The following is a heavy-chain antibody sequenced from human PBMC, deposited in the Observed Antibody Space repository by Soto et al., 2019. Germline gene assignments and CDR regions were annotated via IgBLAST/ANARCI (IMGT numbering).Heavy chain of an antibody. Sequence: ASVKVSCKASGYTFTSYAMHWVRQAPGQRLEWMGWINAGNGNTKYSQKFQGRVTITRDTSASTAYMELSSLRSEDTAVYYCARDNRKYYYDSSGSYALDYWGQGTLVTVSS. D-gene: IGHD3-22*01. CDR3: ARDNRKYYYDSSGSYALDY. V-gene: IGHV1-3*01. CDR1: GYTFTSYA. J-gene: IGHJ4*02. CDR2: INAGNGNT.